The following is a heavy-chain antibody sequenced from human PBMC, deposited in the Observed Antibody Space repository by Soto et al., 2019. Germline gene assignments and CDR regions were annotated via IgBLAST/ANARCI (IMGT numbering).Heavy chain of an antibody. J-gene: IGHJ4*02. Sequence: QVQLQESGPGLVKPSGTLSLTCAVSGGSISSSNWSNWVRQPPGKGMEWIGEIYHRRSTNYNPSLKSRVTTSVDKSKNQFSLKLSSETAADTAVYYCARGLARADLDYWGQGTLVTVSS. CDR2: IYHRRST. CDR1: GGSISSSNW. CDR3: ARGLARADLDY. V-gene: IGHV4-4*02.